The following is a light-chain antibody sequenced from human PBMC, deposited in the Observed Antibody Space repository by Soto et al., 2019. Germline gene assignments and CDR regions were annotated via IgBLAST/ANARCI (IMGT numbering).Light chain of an antibody. V-gene: IGKV1-27*01. CDR2: AAS. Sequence: QLTQSPSSLSASVGDRVTITCRASQGISNYLAWYQQKPGKVPSLLIYAASTLQSGVSSRFSGSGSGTSFTLTINSLQPEDVATYFCQKVNRALWTFGQGTKVEIK. CDR1: QGISNY. J-gene: IGKJ1*01. CDR3: QKVNRALWT.